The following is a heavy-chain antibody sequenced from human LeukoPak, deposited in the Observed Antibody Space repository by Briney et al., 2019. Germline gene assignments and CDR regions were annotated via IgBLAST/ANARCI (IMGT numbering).Heavy chain of an antibody. D-gene: IGHD2-2*01. Sequence: ASVKVSCKASGYTFTSNAMHWVRQAPGQRLEWMGWINAGNGNTKYSQEFQGRVTITRDTSASTAYMELSSLRSEDMAVYYCARGGVVPAAYFDYWGQGTLVTVSS. V-gene: IGHV1-3*03. CDR1: GYTFTSNA. CDR3: ARGGVVPAAYFDY. J-gene: IGHJ4*02. CDR2: INAGNGNT.